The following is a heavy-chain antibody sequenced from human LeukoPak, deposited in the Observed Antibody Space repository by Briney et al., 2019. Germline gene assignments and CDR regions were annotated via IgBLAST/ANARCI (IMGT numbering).Heavy chain of an antibody. CDR1: GGSISSYY. Sequence: SETLSLTCTVPGGSISSYYWSWIRQPPGKGLEWIGYIYTSGSTNYNPSLKSRVTISVDTSKNQFSLKLSSVTAADTAVYYCAITIAAAGYYFDYWGQGTLVTVSS. CDR3: AITIAAAGYYFDY. J-gene: IGHJ4*02. D-gene: IGHD6-13*01. CDR2: IYTSGST. V-gene: IGHV4-4*09.